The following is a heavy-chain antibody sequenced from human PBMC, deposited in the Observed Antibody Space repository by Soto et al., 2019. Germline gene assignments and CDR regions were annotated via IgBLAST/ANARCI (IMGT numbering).Heavy chain of an antibody. V-gene: IGHV3-21*01. CDR2: ISSSSSYI. D-gene: IGHD5-18*01. CDR3: ARDQPGYSYGYGLGY. CDR1: GFTFSSYS. J-gene: IGHJ4*02. Sequence: GGSLRLSCAASGFTFSSYSINWVRQAPGKGLEWVSSISSSSSYIYYADSVKGRFTISRDNAKNSLYLQMNSLRVEDTAVYYCARDQPGYSYGYGLGYWGQGTLVTVSS.